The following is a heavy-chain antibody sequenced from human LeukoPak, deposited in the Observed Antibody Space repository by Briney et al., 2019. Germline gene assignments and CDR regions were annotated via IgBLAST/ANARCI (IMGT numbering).Heavy chain of an antibody. V-gene: IGHV3-48*03. D-gene: IGHD3-10*02. Sequence: GGSLRLSCVASGFIFSTYEFYWVRQAPGKGLEWISYISSTSDPIKYAESVRGRFTISRDDARKSMYLQMNSLRAEDTAIYYCGASRQYVGAFDNWGQGTLVTASS. CDR2: ISSTSDPI. J-gene: IGHJ3*02. CDR3: GASRQYVGAFDN. CDR1: GFIFSTYE.